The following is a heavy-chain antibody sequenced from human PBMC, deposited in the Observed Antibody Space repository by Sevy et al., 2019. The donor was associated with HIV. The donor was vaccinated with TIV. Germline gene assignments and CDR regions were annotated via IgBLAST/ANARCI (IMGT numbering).Heavy chain of an antibody. J-gene: IGHJ3*02. Sequence: GGSLRLSCAASGFTFSSYSMNWVRQAPGKGLEWVSSISSSSSYIYYADSVKGRFTISRDNAKNSLYLQMNSLRAEDTAVDYCARDAARSNYDDSSGYPNAFDIWGQGTMVTVSS. V-gene: IGHV3-21*01. CDR1: GFTFSSYS. D-gene: IGHD3-22*01. CDR2: ISSSSSYI. CDR3: ARDAARSNYDDSSGYPNAFDI.